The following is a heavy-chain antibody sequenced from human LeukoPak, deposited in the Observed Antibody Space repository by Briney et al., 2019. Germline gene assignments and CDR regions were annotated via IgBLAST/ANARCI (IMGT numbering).Heavy chain of an antibody. CDR1: GYTFTGYY. CDR3: ARDRKYCSGGSCYALDY. J-gene: IGHJ4*02. V-gene: IGHV1-2*02. Sequence: GASVKVSCKASGYTFTGYYMHWVRQAPGQGLEWMGWINPNSGGTNYAQKFQGRVTMTRDTSISTAYMELSRLRSDDTAVYYCARDRKYCSGGSCYALDYWGQGTLVTVSS. D-gene: IGHD2-15*01. CDR2: INPNSGGT.